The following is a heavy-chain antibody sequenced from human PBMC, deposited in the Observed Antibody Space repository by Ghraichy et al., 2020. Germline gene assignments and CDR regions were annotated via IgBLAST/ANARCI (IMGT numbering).Heavy chain of an antibody. Sequence: SQTLSLTCTVSGGSISSSSYYWGWIRQPPGKGLEWIGSIYYSGSTYYNPSLKSRVTISVDTSKNQFSLKLSSVTAADTAVYYCARHVEITMIAAGDWFDPWGQGTLVTVSS. V-gene: IGHV4-39*01. CDR3: ARHVEITMIAAGDWFDP. J-gene: IGHJ5*02. D-gene: IGHD3-22*01. CDR1: GGSISSSSYY. CDR2: IYYSGST.